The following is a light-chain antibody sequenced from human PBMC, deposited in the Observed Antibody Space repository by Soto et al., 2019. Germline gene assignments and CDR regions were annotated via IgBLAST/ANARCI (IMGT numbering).Light chain of an antibody. CDR1: QSVSSNF. V-gene: IGKV3-20*01. Sequence: EIVLTQSPVTLCLSPGERATLSCRASQSVSSNFLAWYQEKPGQAPRLLIYGASSRATGIPDRFSGSGSGTDFTLTISRLEPEDFAVYYCRQYGRSLEFAFGGGTKVDIK. J-gene: IGKJ4*01. CDR3: RQYGRSLEFA. CDR2: GAS.